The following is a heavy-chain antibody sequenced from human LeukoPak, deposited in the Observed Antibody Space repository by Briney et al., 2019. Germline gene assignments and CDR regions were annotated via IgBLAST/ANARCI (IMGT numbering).Heavy chain of an antibody. CDR3: SRGVGATDS. D-gene: IGHD1-26*01. CDR1: GFTFSSYW. Sequence: GGSLRLSCSASGFTFSSYWMHWVRQAPGKGLEWVSRITSDGSSTSHADSVKGRFTISRDNAKNTLYLQMNSLRAEDTAVYYCSRGVGATDSWGQGTLVTVSS. J-gene: IGHJ4*02. CDR2: ITSDGSST. V-gene: IGHV3-74*01.